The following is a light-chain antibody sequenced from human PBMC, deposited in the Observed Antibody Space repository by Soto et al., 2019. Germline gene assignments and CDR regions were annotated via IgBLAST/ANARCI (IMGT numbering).Light chain of an antibody. Sequence: DIPLTQSPSTLPASAGGSLAXTGRASQSIDRWLAWYQQKPGKAPKLLIYKASSLESGVPSRFSGSGSGTEFTLTISSLQPDDFATYYCQQYNSYSRTFGQGTKVDNK. CDR1: QSIDRW. CDR3: QQYNSYSRT. CDR2: KAS. J-gene: IGKJ1*01. V-gene: IGKV1-5*03.